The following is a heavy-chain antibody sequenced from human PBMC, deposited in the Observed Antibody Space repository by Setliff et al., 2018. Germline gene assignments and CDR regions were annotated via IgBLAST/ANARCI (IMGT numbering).Heavy chain of an antibody. Sequence: PGGSLRLSCAASGFTFSSYAMTWVRQAPGKGLEWVSGISSSGGATYDAASVKGRFSISRDNSKNTLSLQMNSLRAEDTAIYYCAKSGYSYGYVFDYWGQGTLVTGSS. J-gene: IGHJ4*02. D-gene: IGHD5-18*01. CDR1: GFTFSSYA. CDR2: ISSSGGAT. CDR3: AKSGYSYGYVFDY. V-gene: IGHV3-23*01.